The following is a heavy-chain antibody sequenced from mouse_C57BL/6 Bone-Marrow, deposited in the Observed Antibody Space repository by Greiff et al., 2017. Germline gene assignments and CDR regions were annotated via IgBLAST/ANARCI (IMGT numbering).Heavy chain of an antibody. J-gene: IGHJ2*01. CDR1: GFTFSDYG. Sequence: EVKLMESGGGLVKPGGSLKLSCAASGFTFSDYGMHWVRQAPEQGLEWVAYISSGSSTIYYADTVQGRFTISRDNAKNTLFLQMTSLRSEDTAMYYRATTGVYYWGQGTTLTVAS. CDR2: ISSGSSTI. D-gene: IGHD4-1*02. CDR3: ATTGVYY. V-gene: IGHV5-17*01.